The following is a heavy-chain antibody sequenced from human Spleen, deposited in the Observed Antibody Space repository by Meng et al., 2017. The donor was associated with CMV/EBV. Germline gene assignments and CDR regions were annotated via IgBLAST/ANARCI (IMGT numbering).Heavy chain of an antibody. J-gene: IGHJ4*02. V-gene: IGHV3-53*01. Sequence: GGSLRLSCAASGFTVSSNYMSWVRQAPGKGLEWVSVIYSGGSTYYADSVKGRFTISRDNSKNTLYLQMNSLRVEDTAMYYCAKVYPKVGIFRAFDSWGQGTLVTVSS. CDR1: GFTVSSNY. CDR3: AKVYPKVGIFRAFDS. D-gene: IGHD3-22*01. CDR2: IYSGGST.